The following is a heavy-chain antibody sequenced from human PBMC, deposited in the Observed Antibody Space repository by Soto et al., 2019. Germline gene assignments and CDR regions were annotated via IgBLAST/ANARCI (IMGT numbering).Heavy chain of an antibody. CDR3: ARVGYSNYLGYGMDV. CDR1: GGSISSGGYY. D-gene: IGHD4-4*01. V-gene: IGHV4-31*03. CDR2: IYYSGST. J-gene: IGHJ6*02. Sequence: SETLSLTCTVSGGSISSGGYYWSWIRQHPGKGLEWIGYIYYSGSTYYNPSLKSRVTISVDTSKNQFSLKLSSVTAADTAVYYCARVGYSNYLGYGMDVWGQGTTVTVSS.